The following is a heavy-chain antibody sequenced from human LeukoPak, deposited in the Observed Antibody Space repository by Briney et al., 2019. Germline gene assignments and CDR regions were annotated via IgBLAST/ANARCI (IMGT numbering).Heavy chain of an antibody. D-gene: IGHD1-14*01. V-gene: IGHV4-39*07. Sequence: PSETLSLTCTVSGGSISSSSYYWGWIRQPPGKGLEWIGSIYYSGSTYYNPSLKSRVTISVDTSKNQFSLKLSSVTAADTAVYYCARGSARFYNLNWFDPWGQGTLVTVSS. J-gene: IGHJ5*02. CDR2: IYYSGST. CDR3: ARGSARFYNLNWFDP. CDR1: GGSISSSSYY.